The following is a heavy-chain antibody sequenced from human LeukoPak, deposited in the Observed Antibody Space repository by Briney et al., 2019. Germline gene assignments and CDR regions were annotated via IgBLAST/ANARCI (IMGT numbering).Heavy chain of an antibody. CDR1: GGSISSSSYY. CDR3: ARLHSSSWFDAFDI. D-gene: IGHD6-13*01. V-gene: IGHV4-39*01. J-gene: IGHJ3*02. CDR2: IYYSGST. Sequence: SETLSLTCTVSGGSISSSSYYWGWIRQPPGKGLEWIGSIYYSGSTYYNPSLKSRVTISVDTSKNQFSLKLSSVTAADTAVYYCARLHSSSWFDAFDIWGQGTMVTVSS.